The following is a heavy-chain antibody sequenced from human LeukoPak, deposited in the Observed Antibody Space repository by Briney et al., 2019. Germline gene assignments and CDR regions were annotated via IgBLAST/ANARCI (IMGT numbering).Heavy chain of an antibody. CDR2: IFDIGDT. Sequence: SETLSLTCTVSGGSISNNYWSWIRQPPGKGLEWIGYIFDIGDTNCIPSLKSRVTMSVDTSKNQFSLKLSSVTAADAAVYYCARLPPASYWLDPWGQGTLVTVSS. CDR1: GGSISNNY. CDR3: ARLPPASYWLDP. D-gene: IGHD2-2*01. J-gene: IGHJ5*02. V-gene: IGHV4-59*08.